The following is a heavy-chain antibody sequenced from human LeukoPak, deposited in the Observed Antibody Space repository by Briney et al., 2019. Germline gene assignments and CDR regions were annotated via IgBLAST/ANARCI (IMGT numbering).Heavy chain of an antibody. D-gene: IGHD3-10*01. Sequence: PGGSLRLSCAASGFTFSSYAMHWVRQAPGKGLEWVAVISYDGSNKYYADPVKGRFTISRDNSKNTLYLQMNSLRSEDTAVYYCARGGGSNYFDYWGQGTLVTVSS. J-gene: IGHJ4*02. V-gene: IGHV3-30-3*01. CDR3: ARGGGSNYFDY. CDR1: GFTFSSYA. CDR2: ISYDGSNK.